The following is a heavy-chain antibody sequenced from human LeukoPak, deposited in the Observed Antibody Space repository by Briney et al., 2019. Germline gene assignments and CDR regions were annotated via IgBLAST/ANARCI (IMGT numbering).Heavy chain of an antibody. CDR1: GYTLTELS. CDR2: FDPEDGET. Sequence: GASVKVSCKVSGYTLTELSMHWVRPAPGKGLEWMGGFDPEDGETIYAQKFQGRVTMTEDTSTDTAYMELSSLRSEDTAVYYCATTRYRIAAAGFDYWGQGTLVTVSS. D-gene: IGHD6-13*01. J-gene: IGHJ4*02. CDR3: ATTRYRIAAAGFDY. V-gene: IGHV1-24*01.